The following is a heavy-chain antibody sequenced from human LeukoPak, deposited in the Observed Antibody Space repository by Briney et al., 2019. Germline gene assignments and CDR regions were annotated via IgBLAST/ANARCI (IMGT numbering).Heavy chain of an antibody. J-gene: IGHJ4*02. CDR1: GYTFSSYD. CDR3: ARVEMATARRFDY. Sequence: SVKVSCKASGYTFSSYDINWMRPATGQGLEWMGWMNPNSGNTGYAPKFQGRVTMTRNTSISTAYMELSSLRSEDTAVYYCARVEMATARRFDYWGQGTLVTVSS. D-gene: IGHD5-24*01. CDR2: MNPNSGNT. V-gene: IGHV1-8*01.